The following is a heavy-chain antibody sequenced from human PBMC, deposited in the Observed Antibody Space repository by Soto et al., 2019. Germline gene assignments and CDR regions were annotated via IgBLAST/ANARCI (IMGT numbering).Heavy chain of an antibody. V-gene: IGHV1-3*01. CDR2: INAGNSNT. Sequence: QVQLVQSGAEVKKPGASVKVSCKASGYTFTSYAMHWVRQAPGQRLEWMGWINAGNSNTKYSQKFQGRVTITRDTSASTAYMELSSLRSEDTAVYYCARVRITFGGVLHAFDIWGQGTMVTVSS. J-gene: IGHJ3*02. CDR1: GYTFTSYA. CDR3: ARVRITFGGVLHAFDI. D-gene: IGHD3-16*01.